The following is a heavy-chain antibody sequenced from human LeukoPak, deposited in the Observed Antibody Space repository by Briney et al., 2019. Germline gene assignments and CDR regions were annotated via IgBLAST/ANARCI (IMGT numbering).Heavy chain of an antibody. Sequence: ASVKVSCKVSGYTLTELSMHWVRQAPGKGLEGMGGFDPEDGETIYAQKFQGRVTMTEDTSTDTAYMELSSLRSEDTAVYYCATAYYYDRSFDYWGQGTLVTVSS. D-gene: IGHD3-22*01. CDR1: GYTLTELS. V-gene: IGHV1-24*01. CDR2: FDPEDGET. J-gene: IGHJ4*02. CDR3: ATAYYYDRSFDY.